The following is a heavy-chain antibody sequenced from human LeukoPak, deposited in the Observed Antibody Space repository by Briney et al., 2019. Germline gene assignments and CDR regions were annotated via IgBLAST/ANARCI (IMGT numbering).Heavy chain of an antibody. J-gene: IGHJ6*02. CDR1: GGSISSYY. V-gene: IGHV4-59*12. Sequence: PSETLSLTCTVSGGSISSYYWSWIRQPPGKGLEWIGYIYYSGSTNYNPSLKSRVTISVDTSKNQFSLKLSSVTAADTAVYYCARDRITIYNNYYYGMDVWGQGTTVTVSS. D-gene: IGHD3-3*01. CDR3: ARDRITIYNNYYYGMDV. CDR2: IYYSGST.